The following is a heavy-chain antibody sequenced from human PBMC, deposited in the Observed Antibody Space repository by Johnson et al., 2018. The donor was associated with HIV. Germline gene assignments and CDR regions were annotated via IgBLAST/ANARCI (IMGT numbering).Heavy chain of an antibody. J-gene: IGHJ3*02. CDR3: GRGRAFDI. Sequence: VQLVESGGGLVQPGGSLRLSCAASGFTFSNSWMSWVRQAPGKGLEWVANIKQDGSEKYYVDSVKGRSRISRDNAKNSLYLQMNSMRAEGTAVYYCGRGRAFDIWGQGTMVTVSS. V-gene: IGHV3-7*01. CDR2: IKQDGSEK. CDR1: GFTFSNSW.